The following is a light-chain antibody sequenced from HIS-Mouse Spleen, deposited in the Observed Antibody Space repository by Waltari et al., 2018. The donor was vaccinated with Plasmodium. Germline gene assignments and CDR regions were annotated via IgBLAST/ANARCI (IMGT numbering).Light chain of an antibody. CDR1: QSVLYSSNNKYY. CDR3: QQYYSTLLT. J-gene: IGKJ4*01. Sequence: DILMTQSPDSLPVSLGERATINYKSSQSVLYSSNNKYYLAWYQQKPGPPPKLLIYWASTRESGVPDRFSGSGSGTDFTLTISSLQAEDVAVYYCQQYYSTLLTFGGGTKVEIK. CDR2: WAS. V-gene: IGKV4-1*01.